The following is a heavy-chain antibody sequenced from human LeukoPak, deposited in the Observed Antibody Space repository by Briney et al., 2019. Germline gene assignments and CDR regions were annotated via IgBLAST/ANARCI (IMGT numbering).Heavy chain of an antibody. CDR2: IKSKTDGGTT. D-gene: IGHD3-9*01. CDR1: GFTFSNAW. V-gene: IGHV3-15*01. J-gene: IGHJ4*02. CDR3: TTGRYDILTGYYNDY. Sequence: GGSLRLSCAASGFTFSNAWMSWVRQAPGKGLEWVGRIKSKTDGGTTDYAAPVKGRFTISRDDSKNTLYLQMNSLKTEDTAVYYCTTGRYDILTGYYNDYWGQGTLVTVSS.